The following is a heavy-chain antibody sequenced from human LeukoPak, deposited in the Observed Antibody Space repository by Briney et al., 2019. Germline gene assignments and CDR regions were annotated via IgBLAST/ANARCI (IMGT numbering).Heavy chain of an antibody. CDR2: IKQDGSEK. J-gene: IGHJ3*02. CDR1: GFTFSSYW. D-gene: IGHD3-22*01. V-gene: IGHV3-7*01. CDR3: ASPGSSGPDAFDI. Sequence: PGGSLRLSCAASGFTFSSYWMSWVRQAPGKGLEWVANIKQDGSEKYYVDSVKGRFTISRDNAKNSLYLQMNSLRAEDTAVYYCASPGSSGPDAFDIWGQGTMVTVSS.